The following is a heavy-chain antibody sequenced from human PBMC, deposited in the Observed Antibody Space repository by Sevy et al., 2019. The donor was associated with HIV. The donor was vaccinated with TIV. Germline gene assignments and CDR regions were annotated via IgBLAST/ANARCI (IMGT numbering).Heavy chain of an antibody. CDR3: ARALGGTPI. CDR1: GFTFDDYA. V-gene: IGHV3-9*01. Sequence: GGSRRLSCAASGFTFDDYAMHWVRQAPGKGLEWVSGISWNSGSIGYADSVKGRFTISRDNAKNSLYLQMNSLRAEDTAVYYCARALGGTPIWGQGTLVTVSS. CDR2: ISWNSGSI. J-gene: IGHJ4*02. D-gene: IGHD2-15*01.